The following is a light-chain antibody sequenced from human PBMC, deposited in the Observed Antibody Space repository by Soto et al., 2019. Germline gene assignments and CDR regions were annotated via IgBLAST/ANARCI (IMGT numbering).Light chain of an antibody. CDR1: QTMNSY. Sequence: DLQMTQSPSSLSASVGDRVTITCRASQTMNSYLSWYQHKPGKAPKLLIYAASSLHSGVPSRVSGSGSGTDFALTITSLQPEDFATYYCQQSYNTPLSFGGGTKVEIK. J-gene: IGKJ4*01. CDR2: AAS. CDR3: QQSYNTPLS. V-gene: IGKV1-39*01.